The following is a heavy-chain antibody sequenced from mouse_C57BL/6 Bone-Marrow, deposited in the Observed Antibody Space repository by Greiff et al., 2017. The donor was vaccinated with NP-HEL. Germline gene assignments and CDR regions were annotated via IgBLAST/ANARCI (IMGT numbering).Heavy chain of an antibody. J-gene: IGHJ3*01. CDR1: GFNIKDDY. CDR3: TTPYDYDGGAWFAY. CDR2: IDPENGDT. V-gene: IGHV14-4*01. Sequence: VQLQQSGAELVRPGASVKLSCTASGFNIKDDYMHWVKQRPEQGLEWIGLIDPENGDTEYASKFQGKATITADTSSSTAYLQLSSLTSEDTAVYYCTTPYDYDGGAWFAYWGQGTLVTVSA. D-gene: IGHD2-4*01.